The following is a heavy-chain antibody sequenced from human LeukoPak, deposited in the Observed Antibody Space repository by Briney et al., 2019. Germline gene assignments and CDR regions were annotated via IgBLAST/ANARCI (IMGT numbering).Heavy chain of an antibody. J-gene: IGHJ4*02. CDR2: INSDGSST. D-gene: IGHD3-22*01. CDR1: GFTFSSYW. CDR3: ARDLRYYYDSSLKGFDY. V-gene: IGHV3-74*01. Sequence: GGSQRLSCAASGFTFSSYWMHWVRQAPGKGLVWVSRINSDGSSTSYADSVKGRFTISRDNAKNTLYLQMNSLRAEDTAVYYCARDLRYYYDSSLKGFDYWGQGTLVTVSS.